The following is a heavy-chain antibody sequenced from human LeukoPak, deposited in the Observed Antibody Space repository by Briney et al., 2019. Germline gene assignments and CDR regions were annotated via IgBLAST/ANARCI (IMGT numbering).Heavy chain of an antibody. CDR2: INPNSGGT. V-gene: IGHV1-2*02. D-gene: IGHD6-19*01. CDR1: GYTFTGYY. J-gene: IGHJ4*02. CDR3: ARDRRYSSASGYFDY. Sequence: SVKVSCKASGYTFTGYYMHWVRQAPGQGLEWMGWINPNSGGTNYAQKFQGRVTMTRDTSISTAYMELSRLRSDDTAVYYCARDRRYSSASGYFDYWGQGTLVTVSS.